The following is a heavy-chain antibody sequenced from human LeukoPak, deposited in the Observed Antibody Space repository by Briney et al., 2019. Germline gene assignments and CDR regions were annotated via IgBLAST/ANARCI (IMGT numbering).Heavy chain of an antibody. Sequence: GGSLRLSCAASGFTFSNYGMNWVRQAPGKGLFWVSAITGGGDTTYYSDSVKDRFTISRDISKNTLFLQMTSLRAEDTALYYCAKVKGWYGEGYFDYWGQGTLVTVSS. J-gene: IGHJ4*02. D-gene: IGHD3-10*01. V-gene: IGHV3-23*01. CDR2: ITGGGDTT. CDR1: GFTFSNYG. CDR3: AKVKGWYGEGYFDY.